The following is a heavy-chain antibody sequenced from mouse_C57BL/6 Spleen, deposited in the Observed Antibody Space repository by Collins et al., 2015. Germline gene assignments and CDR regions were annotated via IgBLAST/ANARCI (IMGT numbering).Heavy chain of an antibody. CDR3: ARNSYHYGSSHWYFDV. V-gene: IGHV2-9-1*01. CDR1: GFSLTSYA. CDR2: IWTGGGT. J-gene: IGHJ1*03. Sequence: QVQLKESGPGLVAPSQSLSITCTVSGFSLTSYAISWVRQPPGKGLEWLGVIWTGGGTNYNSALKSRLSISKDNSKSQVFLKMNSLQTDDTAKYYCARNSYHYGSSHWYFDVWGTGTTVTVSS. D-gene: IGHD1-1*01.